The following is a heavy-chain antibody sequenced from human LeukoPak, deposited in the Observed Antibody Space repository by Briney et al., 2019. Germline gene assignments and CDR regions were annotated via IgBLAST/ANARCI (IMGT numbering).Heavy chain of an antibody. J-gene: IGHJ6*03. V-gene: IGHV4-4*02. CDR1: GGSISSSNW. CDR3: ARDLRGSGSYVPRLWLSQYYYYMDV. Sequence: SETLSLTCAVSGGSISSSNWWSWVRQPPGKGLEWIGEINDSGSTNYNPSLKSRVTISVDTSKNQFSLKLSSVTAADTAVYYCARDLRGSGSYVPRLWLSQYYYYMDVWGKGTTVTVSS. CDR2: INDSGST. D-gene: IGHD3-10*01.